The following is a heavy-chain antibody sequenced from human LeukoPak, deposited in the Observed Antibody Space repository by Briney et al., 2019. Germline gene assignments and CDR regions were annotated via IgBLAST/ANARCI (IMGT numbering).Heavy chain of an antibody. CDR1: GFTFSSYW. J-gene: IGHJ4*02. CDR3: AKFTVAYNWNYGLDY. Sequence: PGGSLRLSCAASGFTFSSYWMSWVRQAPGKGLEWVANIKQDGSEKYYVDSVKGRFTISRDNAKNSLYLQMNSLRAEDTAVYYCAKFTVAYNWNYGLDYWGQGTLVTVSS. CDR2: IKQDGSEK. V-gene: IGHV3-7*03. D-gene: IGHD1-7*01.